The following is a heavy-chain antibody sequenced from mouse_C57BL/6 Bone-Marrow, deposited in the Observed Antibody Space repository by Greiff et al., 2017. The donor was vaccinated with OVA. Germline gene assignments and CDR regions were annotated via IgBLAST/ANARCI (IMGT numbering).Heavy chain of an antibody. Sequence: EVNVVESGEGLVKPGGSLKLSCAASGFTFSSYAMSWVRQTPEKRLEWVAYISSGGDYIYYADNVKGRFTLSRDNARNTLYLQMSSLKSEDTAMYYCTREESYDYYWYFDVWGTGTTVTVSS. J-gene: IGHJ1*03. CDR2: ISSGGDYI. V-gene: IGHV5-9-1*02. CDR3: TREESYDYYWYFDV. D-gene: IGHD2-4*01. CDR1: GFTFSSYA.